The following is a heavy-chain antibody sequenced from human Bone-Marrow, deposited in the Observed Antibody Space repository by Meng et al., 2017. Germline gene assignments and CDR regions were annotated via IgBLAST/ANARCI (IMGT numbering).Heavy chain of an antibody. CDR3: ARGPTTMAHDFDY. V-gene: IGHV4-4*02. CDR2: IYHSGST. Sequence: QGLVQASGPGLVKPSGTLSLTCAVSGGSISSSNWWSWVRQPPGKGLEWIGEIYHSGSTNYNPSLESRATISVDTSQNNLSLKLSSVTAADSAVYYCARGPTTMAHDFDYWGQGTLVTVSS. D-gene: IGHD4-11*01. J-gene: IGHJ4*02. CDR1: GGSISSSNW.